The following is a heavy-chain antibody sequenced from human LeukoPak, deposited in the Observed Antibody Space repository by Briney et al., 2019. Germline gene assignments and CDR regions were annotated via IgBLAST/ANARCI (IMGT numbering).Heavy chain of an antibody. CDR2: LYYSGST. CDR1: GGSISSSTFY. J-gene: IGHJ4*02. D-gene: IGHD1-20*01. CDR3: ASVLRRYNWNDLRYYFDY. Sequence: SETLSLTCTVSGGSISSSTFYWGWIRQPPGKGLEWIGSLYYSGSTYYNPSLKSRVTISVDTSKNQFSLKLSSVTAADTAVYYCASVLRRYNWNDLRYYFDYWGQGTLVTVSS. V-gene: IGHV4-39*01.